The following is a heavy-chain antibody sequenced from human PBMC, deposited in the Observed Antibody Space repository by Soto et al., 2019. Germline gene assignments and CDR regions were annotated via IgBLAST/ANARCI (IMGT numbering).Heavy chain of an antibody. CDR3: ARHRIEVVWRGFDY. CDR2: SSYNGGT. D-gene: IGHD1-1*01. CDR1: ADSSTISNSY. J-gene: IGHJ4*02. Sequence: QLQLQESGPGLVKPSETLSLTCTVSADSSTISNSYWGWLRQPPGKGLQWIGSSSYNGGTFYNPSLKGRVAISLDTFKKQSSLQVTSVTAADTAMYFCARHRIEVVWRGFDYWGQGSPVTVSS. V-gene: IGHV4-39*01.